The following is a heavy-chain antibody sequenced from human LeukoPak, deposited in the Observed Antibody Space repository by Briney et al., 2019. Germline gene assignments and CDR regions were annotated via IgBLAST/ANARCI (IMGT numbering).Heavy chain of an antibody. V-gene: IGHV1-69*04. CDR3: ARGGGKDIVVVPAAINWFDP. Sequence: SVKVSCKASGGTFSSYAISWVRRAPGQGLEWMGRIIPILGIANYAQKFQGRVTITADKSTSTAYMELSSLRSEDAAVYYCARGGGKDIVVVPAAINWFDPWGQGTLVTVSS. J-gene: IGHJ5*02. CDR1: GGTFSSYA. D-gene: IGHD2-2*02. CDR2: IIPILGIA.